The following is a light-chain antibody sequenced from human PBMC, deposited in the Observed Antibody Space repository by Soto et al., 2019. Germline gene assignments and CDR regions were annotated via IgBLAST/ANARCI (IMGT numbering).Light chain of an antibody. CDR2: GAS. Sequence: VVLPQSHGTPSLSPGERATPSRRASQSVSNNYLAWYQHKPGQAPRLLIYGASFRATGIPHRFSGSGAGADFTLTISSLESEDAAVYYCQQYSSSPLTFGGRTKVAI. CDR1: QSVSNNY. V-gene: IGKV3-20*01. CDR3: QQYSSSPLT. J-gene: IGKJ4*01.